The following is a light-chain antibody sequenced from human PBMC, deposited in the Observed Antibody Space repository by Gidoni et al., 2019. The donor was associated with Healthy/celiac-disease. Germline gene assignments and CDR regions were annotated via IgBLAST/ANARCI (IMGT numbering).Light chain of an antibody. J-gene: IGLJ2*01. V-gene: IGLV3-19*01. Sequence: SSELTQAPAVSVALGQTVRITCQGASLRSYYANWYQQKPGQAPVLVIYGKNNRPSGIPDRFSGSSSGNTASLTITGAQAEDEADYYCNSRDSSGNHLVFGGGTKLTVL. CDR2: GKN. CDR1: SLRSYY. CDR3: NSRDSSGNHLV.